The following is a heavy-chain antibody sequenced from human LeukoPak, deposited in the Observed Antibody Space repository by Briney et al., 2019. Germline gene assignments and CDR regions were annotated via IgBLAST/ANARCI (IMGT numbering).Heavy chain of an antibody. V-gene: IGHV3-23*01. D-gene: IGHD2-2*01. Sequence: GGSLRLSCAASGFTFSSCAMSWVRQAPGKGLEWVSAISGSGGSTYYADSVKGRFTISRDNSKNTLYLQMNSLRAEDTAVYYCAKDLNQLLSPFSTGIDYWGQGTLVTVSS. J-gene: IGHJ4*02. CDR1: GFTFSSCA. CDR2: ISGSGGST. CDR3: AKDLNQLLSPFSTGIDY.